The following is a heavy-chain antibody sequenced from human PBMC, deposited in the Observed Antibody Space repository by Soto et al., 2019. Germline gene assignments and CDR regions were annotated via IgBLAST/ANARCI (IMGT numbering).Heavy chain of an antibody. CDR3: AKDLGTYYYDSSGSLGFDY. CDR1: GFTFSSYA. J-gene: IGHJ4*02. CDR2: ISGSGGST. D-gene: IGHD3-22*01. Sequence: PGGSLRLSCAASGFTFSSYAMSWVRQAPGKGLEWVSAISGSGGSTYYADSVKGRFTISRDNSKNTLYLQMNSLRAEDTAVYYCAKDLGTYYYDSSGSLGFDYWGQGTLVTVSS. V-gene: IGHV3-23*01.